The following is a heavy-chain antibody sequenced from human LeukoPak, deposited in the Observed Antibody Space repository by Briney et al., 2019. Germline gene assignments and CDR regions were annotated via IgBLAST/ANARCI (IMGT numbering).Heavy chain of an antibody. CDR3: ARVYYGSGSLYYYYYYMDV. V-gene: IGHV3-23*01. Sequence: GGSLRLSCAASGFTFSSYGMSWVRQAPGKGLEWVSAISGSGGSTYYADSVKGRFTISRDNSKNTLYLQMNRLRAEDTAVYYCARVYYGSGSLYYYYYYMDVWGKGTTVTISS. J-gene: IGHJ6*03. CDR2: ISGSGGST. D-gene: IGHD3-10*01. CDR1: GFTFSSYG.